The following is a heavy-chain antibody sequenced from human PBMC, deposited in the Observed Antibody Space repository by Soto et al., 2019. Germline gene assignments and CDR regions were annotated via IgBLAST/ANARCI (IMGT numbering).Heavy chain of an antibody. Sequence: GGSLRLSCAASGFTFDDYAMHWVRQAPGKGLEWVSGISWNSGSIGYADSVKGRFTISRDNAKNSLYLQMNSLRAEDTALYYCAKAHSDFWSGYLNWFDPWGQGTLVTVSS. CDR3: AKAHSDFWSGYLNWFDP. CDR2: ISWNSGSI. CDR1: GFTFDDYA. J-gene: IGHJ5*02. V-gene: IGHV3-9*01. D-gene: IGHD3-3*01.